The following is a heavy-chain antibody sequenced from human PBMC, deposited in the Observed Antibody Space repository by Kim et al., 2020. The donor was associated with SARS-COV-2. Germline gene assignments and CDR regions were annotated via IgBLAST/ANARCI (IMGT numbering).Heavy chain of an antibody. CDR2: ISSSSSYI. CDR3: ARDHPSTYCSSTSCADVARFGYYYFRVVV. D-gene: IGHD2-2*01. J-gene: IGHJ6*02. V-gene: IGHV3-21*01. CDR1: GFTFSSYS. Sequence: GGSLRLSCAASGFTFSSYSMNWVRQAPGKGLEWVSSISSSSSYIYYADSVKGRFTISRDNAKNSLYLQMNSLRAEDTAVYYCARDHPSTYCSSTSCADVARFGYYYFRVVVRGQGNTVTVSS.